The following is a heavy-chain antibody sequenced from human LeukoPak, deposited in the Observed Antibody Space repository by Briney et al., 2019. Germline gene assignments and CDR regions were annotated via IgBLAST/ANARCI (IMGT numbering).Heavy chain of an antibody. CDR1: GYTFTGYY. J-gene: IGHJ3*02. Sequence: ASVKVSCKASGYTFTGYYMHWVRQAPGQGLEWMGWINPNSGNTGYAQKFQGRVTMTRNTSISTVYMELSSLRSEDTAVYYCASHSFLWFGESRAFDIWGQGTMVTVSS. D-gene: IGHD3-10*01. V-gene: IGHV1-8*02. CDR2: INPNSGNT. CDR3: ASHSFLWFGESRAFDI.